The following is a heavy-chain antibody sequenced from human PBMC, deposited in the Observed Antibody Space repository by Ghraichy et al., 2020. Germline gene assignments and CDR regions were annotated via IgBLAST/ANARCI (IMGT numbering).Heavy chain of an antibody. Sequence: GESLNISCAVSGFIFSNAWMSWVRQAPRQGLEWVGRIKSKTDGGTTDYAAPVKGRITISRDDSKNTLYLQINSLKSEDTAVYYCTTDPEWELLSYYYGMDVWGQGTTVTVS. J-gene: IGHJ6*02. CDR1: GFIFSNAW. V-gene: IGHV3-15*01. D-gene: IGHD1-26*01. CDR2: IKSKTDGGTT. CDR3: TTDPEWELLSYYYGMDV.